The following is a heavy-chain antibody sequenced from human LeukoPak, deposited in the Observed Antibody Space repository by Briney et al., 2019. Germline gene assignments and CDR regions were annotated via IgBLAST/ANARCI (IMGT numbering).Heavy chain of an antibody. Sequence: PGGSLRLSCAASGFTFTSYAMSWVRQAPGKGLEWVSVISGGAGSTYYADSVKGRFTISRDNSKNTLYLQMNSLRAEDTAVYYCAKDRIAAAVMGALVYWGQGTLVTVSS. CDR2: ISGGAGST. CDR3: AKDRIAAAVMGALVY. V-gene: IGHV3-23*01. J-gene: IGHJ4*02. D-gene: IGHD6-13*01. CDR1: GFTFTSYA.